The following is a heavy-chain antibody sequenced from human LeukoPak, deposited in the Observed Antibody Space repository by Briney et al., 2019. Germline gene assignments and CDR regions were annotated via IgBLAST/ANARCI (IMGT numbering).Heavy chain of an antibody. CDR2: ISGSDGSP. CDR1: GFSFSTYA. CDR3: AKAVYDSSGSFAF. J-gene: IGHJ4*02. D-gene: IGHD3-22*01. Sequence: RGGSLRLSCAASGFSFSTYAMTGVRRARGKGLEWVSCISGSDGSPYCADCVKGLFTIYRETPKKAVYLQVNTLRAEDAAVYLCAKAVYDSSGSFAFWGQGTLVTVSS. V-gene: IGHV3-23*01.